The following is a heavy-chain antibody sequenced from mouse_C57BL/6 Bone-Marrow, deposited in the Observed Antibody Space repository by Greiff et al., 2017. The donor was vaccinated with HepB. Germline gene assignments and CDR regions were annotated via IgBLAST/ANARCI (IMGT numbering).Heavy chain of an antibody. D-gene: IGHD1-1*01. CDR1: GYTFTSYW. CDR2: IDPSDSYT. J-gene: IGHJ2*01. V-gene: IGHV1-50*01. CDR3: ARHDYYPDSDVGC. Sequence: QVQLQQSGAELVKPGASVKLSCKASGYTFTSYWMQWVKQRPGQGLEWIGEIDPSDSYTNYNQKFKGKATLTVDTSSSTAYMQLSSLTSEDSAVYYCARHDYYPDSDVGCWGKRATLTVSS.